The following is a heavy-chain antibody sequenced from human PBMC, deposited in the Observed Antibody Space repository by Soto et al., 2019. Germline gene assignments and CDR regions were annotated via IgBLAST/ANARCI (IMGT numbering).Heavy chain of an antibody. Sequence: SETLSLTCAVYGGSFSGYYWTWIRQPPGKGLEWIGEINHSGTINFNPSLKSRLTMSLDTSKKHFSLKLGSVTDADTAAYYCARADRTLVTSYSLDVWGQGTTVTVSS. D-gene: IGHD2-21*02. J-gene: IGHJ6*02. CDR2: INHSGTI. V-gene: IGHV4-34*01. CDR1: GGSFSGYY. CDR3: ARADRTLVTSYSLDV.